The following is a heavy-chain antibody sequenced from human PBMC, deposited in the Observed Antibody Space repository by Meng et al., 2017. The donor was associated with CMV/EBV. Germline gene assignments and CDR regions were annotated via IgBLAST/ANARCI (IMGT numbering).Heavy chain of an antibody. CDR1: GYSISSGYY. D-gene: IGHD6-13*01. CDR2: IYHSGST. Sequence: SETLSLTCTVSGYSISSGYYWGWIRQPPGKGLEWIGSIYHSGSTYYNPSLKSRVTISVDTSKNQFSLELSSVTAADTAVYYCARVATGYSSSWAYGGMDVWGQGTTVTVSS. CDR3: ARVATGYSSSWAYGGMDV. V-gene: IGHV4-38-2*02. J-gene: IGHJ6*02.